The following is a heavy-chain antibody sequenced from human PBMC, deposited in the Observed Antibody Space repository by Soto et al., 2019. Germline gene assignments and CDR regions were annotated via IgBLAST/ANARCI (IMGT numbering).Heavy chain of an antibody. Sequence: GEPLKISCKGSGYSFTSYWIGCVRQMPGKGLEWMGIIYPGDSDTRYSPSFQGQVTISADKSISTAYLQWSSLKASDTAMYYCARQGFYYYYGMDVWGQGTTVTVSS. J-gene: IGHJ6*02. CDR3: ARQGFYYYYGMDV. V-gene: IGHV5-51*01. CDR1: GYSFTSYW. CDR2: IYPGDSDT.